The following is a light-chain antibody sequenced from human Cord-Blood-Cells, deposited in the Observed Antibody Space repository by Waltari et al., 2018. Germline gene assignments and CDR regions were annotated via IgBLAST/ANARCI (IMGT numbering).Light chain of an antibody. CDR2: AAS. CDR3: QQGYSTVYT. J-gene: IGKJ2*01. V-gene: IGKV1-39*01. CDR1: QSISSY. Sequence: DIKMTQSPSTLSASVGDRVTITPRASQSISSYLNWYQQKPGKAPKLLIYAASSLQSGGPSRFSGSGSGTDFTLTISSLQPEDFATYDCQQGYSTVYTFGQGTKLEIK.